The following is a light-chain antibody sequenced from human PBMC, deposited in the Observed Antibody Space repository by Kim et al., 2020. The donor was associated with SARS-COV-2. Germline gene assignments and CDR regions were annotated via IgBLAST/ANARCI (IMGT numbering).Light chain of an antibody. CDR2: GAS. CDR1: QNVSPPS. Sequence: GERATLSGRASQNVSPPSVAWYQQKPGQAPRLVIYGASSRATGIPDRFSGSGSGTDFTLTISRLEPEDFAVYHCHHYGSSPPTFGQGTKLEI. V-gene: IGKV3-20*01. CDR3: HHYGSSPPT. J-gene: IGKJ2*01.